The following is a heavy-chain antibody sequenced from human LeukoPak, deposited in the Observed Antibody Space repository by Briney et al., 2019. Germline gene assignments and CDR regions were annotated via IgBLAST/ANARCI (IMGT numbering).Heavy chain of an antibody. J-gene: IGHJ6*02. D-gene: IGHD3-3*01. CDR2: IYYTGST. Sequence: PSETLSLTCTVSGGSISSYHWSWLRQPPGKGREWIGHIYYTGSTDYNPSLKRRVTISLDTSKNQFSLKLSSVTAADTAVYYCTRSLGVVIHGGMDVWGQGSTVTVSS. CDR3: TRSLGVVIHGGMDV. CDR1: GGSISSYH. V-gene: IGHV4-59*01.